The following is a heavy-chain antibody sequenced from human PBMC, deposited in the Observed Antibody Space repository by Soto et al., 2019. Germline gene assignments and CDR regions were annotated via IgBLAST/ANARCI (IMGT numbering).Heavy chain of an antibody. CDR2: MNPNSGDT. J-gene: IGHJ5*02. Sequence: ASVKVSCKTSGYTFTSYDINWVRQATGQKLEGMGWMNPNSGDTGYAQKFQGRVTMTRNTSISTAYMDLTSLRSEDTAVYYCARGPSPLIMIAEPDEGSLWLDPWGQGTLVTVSS. V-gene: IGHV1-8*01. D-gene: IGHD3-22*01. CDR1: GYTFTSYD. CDR3: ARGPSPLIMIAEPDEGSLWLDP.